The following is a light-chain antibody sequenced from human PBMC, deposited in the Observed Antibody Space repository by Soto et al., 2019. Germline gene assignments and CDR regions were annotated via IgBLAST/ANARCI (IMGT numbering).Light chain of an antibody. CDR3: ETWDTNTRV. J-gene: IGLJ1*01. CDR2: LEGSGSY. CDR1: SGHSTYI. V-gene: IGLV4-60*02. Sequence: QLVLAQSSSASASLGSSVKLTCTLSSGHSTYIIAWHQQQPGKAPRYLMNLEGSGSYNKGSGVPDRFAGSSSGADRYLTISNLQFEDEADYYCETWDTNTRVFGTGTKLTVL.